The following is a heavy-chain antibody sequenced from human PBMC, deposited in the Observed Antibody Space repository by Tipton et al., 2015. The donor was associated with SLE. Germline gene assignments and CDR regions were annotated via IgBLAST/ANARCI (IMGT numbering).Heavy chain of an antibody. Sequence: PSLTCTVSGGSISSSSYYWGWIRQPPGKGLEWIGTIYYSGTTYYNPSLKSRVTISVDTSKNQFSLKLSSVTAADTAVYYCASCETAGNAFDIWGQGTMVTVSS. CDR2: IYYSGTT. D-gene: IGHD6-13*01. CDR3: ASCETAGNAFDI. CDR1: GGSISSSSYY. V-gene: IGHV4-39*07. J-gene: IGHJ3*02.